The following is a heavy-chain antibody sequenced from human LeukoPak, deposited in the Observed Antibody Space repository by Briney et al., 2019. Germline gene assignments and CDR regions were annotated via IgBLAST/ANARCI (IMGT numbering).Heavy chain of an antibody. CDR1: GFTFSNYG. CDR2: ISYDGSNK. V-gene: IGHV3-30*18. CDR3: AKESGVYSSNWYSDY. J-gene: IGHJ4*02. Sequence: GGSLRLSCAASGFTFSNYGMHWVRQAPGKGLEWVAVISYDGSNKYYADSVKGRFTISRDNSKNTLYLQINSLRAEDTALYYCAKESGVYSSNWYSDYWGQGTLVTVSS. D-gene: IGHD6-13*01.